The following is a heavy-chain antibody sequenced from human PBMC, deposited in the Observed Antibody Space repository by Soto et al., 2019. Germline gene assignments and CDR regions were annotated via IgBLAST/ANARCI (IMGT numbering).Heavy chain of an antibody. CDR3: ARGITVFKSRHRTLRYSFDS. Sequence: SETLSLTCTVSGDSISSGDYYWSWIRQHPGKGLEWIGYIHYSGSTYYNPSLKSRVTISIDTSKNQFSLSLSSVTAADTAMFYCARGITVFKSRHRTLRYSFDSWGQGTLVTVSS. D-gene: IGHD3-9*01. CDR2: IHYSGST. CDR1: GDSISSGDYY. J-gene: IGHJ4*02. V-gene: IGHV4-31*03.